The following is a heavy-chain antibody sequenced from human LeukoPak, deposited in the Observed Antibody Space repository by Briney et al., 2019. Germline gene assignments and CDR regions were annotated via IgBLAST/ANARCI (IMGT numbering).Heavy chain of an antibody. V-gene: IGHV3-7*01. CDR1: GFTFTNYW. CDR3: ARAYYDFWSGYSYWYFDL. D-gene: IGHD3-3*01. J-gene: IGHJ2*01. CDR2: IKQDGSAK. Sequence: GGSLRLSCVASGFTFTNYWMSWVRQAPGKGLEWVANIKQDGSAKYYVDSVKGRFTISRDNAKNSLYLQMNSLRAEDTAVYYCARAYYDFWSGYSYWYFDLWGRGTLVTVSS.